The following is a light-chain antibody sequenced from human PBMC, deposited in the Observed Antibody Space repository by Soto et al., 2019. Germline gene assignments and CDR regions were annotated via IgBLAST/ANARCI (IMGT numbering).Light chain of an antibody. Sequence: DIQMTQSPSSVSASVGDRVTITCRASQDISTWLAWYQQKPGKAPKVLIYAASSLQRGVPSRFSGSASGTDFTLTIGSLQPEDFATYYCQQTNRCPRTFGQGTKVEMK. J-gene: IGKJ1*01. CDR2: AAS. CDR1: QDISTW. CDR3: QQTNRCPRT. V-gene: IGKV1-12*01.